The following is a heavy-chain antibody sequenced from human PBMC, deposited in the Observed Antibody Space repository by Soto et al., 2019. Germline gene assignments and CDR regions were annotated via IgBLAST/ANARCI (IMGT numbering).Heavy chain of an antibody. J-gene: IGHJ6*03. D-gene: IGHD2-2*01. CDR3: ARHQSSWAYYYYYMDV. CDR1: GYSFTSYW. Sequence: EVQLVQSGAEVKKPGESLKISCKGSGYSFTSYWIGWVRQMPGKGLEWMGIIYPGDSDTRYSPSFQGQVTISADKSISTAYLQWSSLKASDTAMYYCARHQSSWAYYYYYMDVWGKGTTVTISS. V-gene: IGHV5-51*01. CDR2: IYPGDSDT.